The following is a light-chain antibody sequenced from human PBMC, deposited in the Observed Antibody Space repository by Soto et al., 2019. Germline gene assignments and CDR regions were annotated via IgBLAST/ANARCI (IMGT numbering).Light chain of an antibody. V-gene: IGLV2-14*01. CDR2: EVS. J-gene: IGLJ2*01. CDR1: SSDVGAYDY. CDR3: NSYTSSYTLV. Sequence: QSVLTQPASVSGSPGQSITISCTGTSSDVGAYDYVSWYQQHPDKAPKLMIYEVSNRPSGISNRFSGSKSGNTASLTISGLQTDDEADYYCNSYTSSYTLVFGGGTKVTVL.